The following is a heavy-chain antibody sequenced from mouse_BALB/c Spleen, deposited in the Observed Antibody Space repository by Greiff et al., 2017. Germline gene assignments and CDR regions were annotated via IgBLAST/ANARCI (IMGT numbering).Heavy chain of an antibody. Sequence: EVQLQESGPGLVKPSQSLSLTCTVTGYSITSDYAWNWIRQFPGNKLEWMGYISYSGSTSYNPSLKSRISITRDTSKNQFFLQLNSVTTEDTATYYCARNDGYWPYYFDYWGQGTTLTVSS. CDR3: ARNDGYWPYYFDY. D-gene: IGHD2-3*01. V-gene: IGHV3-2*02. CDR2: ISYSGST. CDR1: GYSITSDYA. J-gene: IGHJ2*01.